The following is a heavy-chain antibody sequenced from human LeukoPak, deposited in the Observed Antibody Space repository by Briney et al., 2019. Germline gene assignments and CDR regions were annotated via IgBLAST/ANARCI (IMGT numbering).Heavy chain of an antibody. D-gene: IGHD6-13*01. J-gene: IGHJ3*02. CDR1: GFTFSSYG. CDR2: IRYDGSNK. V-gene: IGHV3-30*02. CDR3: AIDGFRSSWSSPAFDI. Sequence: GGSLRLSCAASGFTFSSYGMHWVRQAPGKGLEWVAFIRYDGSNKYYADSVKGRFTISRDNSKNTLYLQMNSLRAEDTAVYYCAIDGFRSSWSSPAFDIWGQGTMVTVSS.